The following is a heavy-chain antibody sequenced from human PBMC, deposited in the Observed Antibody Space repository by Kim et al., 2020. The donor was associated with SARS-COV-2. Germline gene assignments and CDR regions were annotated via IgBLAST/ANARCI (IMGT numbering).Heavy chain of an antibody. J-gene: IGHJ4*02. D-gene: IGHD3-22*01. CDR1: GFTFSSYS. CDR2: ISSSSSYI. CDR3: ARVMPVLYYYDSSAHSRPLDY. V-gene: IGHV3-21*01. Sequence: GGSLRLSCAASGFTFSSYSMNWVRQAPGKGLEWVSSISSSSSYIYYADSVKGRFTISRDNAKNSLYLQMNSLRAEDTAVYYCARVMPVLYYYDSSAHSRPLDYWGQGTLVTVSS.